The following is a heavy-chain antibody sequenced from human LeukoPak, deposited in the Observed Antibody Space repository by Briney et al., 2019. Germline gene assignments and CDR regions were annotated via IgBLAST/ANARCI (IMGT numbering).Heavy chain of an antibody. CDR3: ARDGSSSWTHPPHDAFDI. D-gene: IGHD6-13*01. CDR1: GDSVSSNSAA. Sequence: SQTLSLTCAISGDSVSSNSAAWNWIRQSPSRGLEWLGRTYYRSKWYNDYAVSVKSRITISPDTSKNQFSLQLNSVTPEDTAVYYCARDGSSSWTHPPHDAFDIWGQGTMVTVSS. J-gene: IGHJ3*02. CDR2: TYYRSKWYN. V-gene: IGHV6-1*01.